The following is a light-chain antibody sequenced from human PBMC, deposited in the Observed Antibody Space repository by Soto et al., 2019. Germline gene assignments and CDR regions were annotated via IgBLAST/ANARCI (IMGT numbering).Light chain of an antibody. CDR2: DAS. CDR1: RSVSGW. J-gene: IGKJ1*01. Sequence: DVQMTQSPSTLSASVGDRVTITCRASRSVSGWLAWYQHKPGKAPKLLIYDASSLESGVPSRFSGSGSGTEFTLTISSLQPYDFATYYCQQYSNYWTFGQGT. CDR3: QQYSNYWT. V-gene: IGKV1-5*01.